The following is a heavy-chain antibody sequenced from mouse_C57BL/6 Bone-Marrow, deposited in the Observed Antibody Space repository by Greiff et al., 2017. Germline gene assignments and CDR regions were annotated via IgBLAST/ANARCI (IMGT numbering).Heavy chain of an antibody. CDR2: INSDGGST. V-gene: IGHV5-2*01. J-gene: IGHJ3*01. CDR1: EYEFPSHD. D-gene: IGHD4-1*01. CDR3: ARVLGPWFAY. Sequence: DVKLVESGGGLVQPGESLKLSCESNEYEFPSHDMSWVRKTPEQRLELVAAINSDGGSTYYPDTMERRFIISRDTTKKTLYLQMSSLRSEDTALYYCARVLGPWFAYWGQGTLVTVSA.